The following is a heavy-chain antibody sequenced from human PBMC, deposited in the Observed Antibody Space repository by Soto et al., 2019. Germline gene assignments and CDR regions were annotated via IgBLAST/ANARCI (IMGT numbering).Heavy chain of an antibody. CDR3: AKDLSLSSGWYGGGDYFDY. CDR2: ISGSGGST. J-gene: IGHJ4*02. D-gene: IGHD6-19*01. CDR1: GFTFSSYA. Sequence: EVQLLESGGGLVQPGGSLRLSCATSGFTFSSYAMIWVRQAPGKGLEWVSAISGSGGSTYYADSVKGRFTISRDNSKNTLYLQMNSLRAEDTAVYYCAKDLSLSSGWYGGGDYFDYWGQGTLVTVSS. V-gene: IGHV3-23*01.